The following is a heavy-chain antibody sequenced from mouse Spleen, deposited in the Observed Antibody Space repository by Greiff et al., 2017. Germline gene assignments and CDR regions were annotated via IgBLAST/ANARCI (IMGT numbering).Heavy chain of an antibody. CDR1: GYTFTSYG. CDR2: IYPRSGNT. Sequence: QVQLKESGAELARPGASVKLSCKASGYTFTSYGISWVKQRTGQGLEWIGEIYPRSGNTYYNEKFKGKATLTADKSSSTAYMELRSLTSEDSAVYFCARGDDGYPYYFDYWGQGTTLTVSS. V-gene: IGHV1-81*01. J-gene: IGHJ2*01. D-gene: IGHD2-3*01. CDR3: ARGDDGYPYYFDY.